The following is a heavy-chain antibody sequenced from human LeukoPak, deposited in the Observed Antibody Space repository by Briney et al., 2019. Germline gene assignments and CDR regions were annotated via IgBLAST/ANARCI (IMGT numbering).Heavy chain of an antibody. J-gene: IGHJ4*02. CDR3: ARTQQLVLSHFDY. Sequence: GGSLRLSCAASAFTFSSYAMHWVRQAPGKGLEWVAIISYDGSNKYYADSVKGRFTISRDNSKNTLYLQMNSLRAEDTAVYYCARTQQLVLSHFDYWGQGTLVTVSS. CDR2: ISYDGSNK. CDR1: AFTFSSYA. D-gene: IGHD6-13*01. V-gene: IGHV3-30*04.